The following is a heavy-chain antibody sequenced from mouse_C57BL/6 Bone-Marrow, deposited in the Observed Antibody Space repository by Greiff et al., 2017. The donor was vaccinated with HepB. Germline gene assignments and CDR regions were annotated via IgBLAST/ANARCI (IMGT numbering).Heavy chain of an antibody. D-gene: IGHD1-1*01. Sequence: VQLVESGGGLVQPGGSLKLSCAASGFTFSDYYMYWVRQTPEKRLEWVAYISNGGGSTYYPDTVKGRFTISRDNAKNTLYLQMSRLKSEDTAMYYCARRTVVDPWYFDVWGTGTTVTVSS. V-gene: IGHV5-12*01. CDR3: ARRTVVDPWYFDV. J-gene: IGHJ1*03. CDR2: ISNGGGST. CDR1: GFTFSDYY.